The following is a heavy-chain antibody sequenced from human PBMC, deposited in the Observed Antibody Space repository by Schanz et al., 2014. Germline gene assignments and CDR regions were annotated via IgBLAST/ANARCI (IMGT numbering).Heavy chain of an antibody. CDR1: GFTFSSYS. V-gene: IGHV3-48*01. CDR3: ARAGYDADNWFDS. CDR2: ISSASSTI. Sequence: EVQLVESGGGLVQPGGSLRLSCAASGFTFSSYSMNWVRQAPGKGLEWVSYISSASSTINYADSVKGRFTISRDNAKNALFLQMNSLRAEDTAVYYCARAGYDADNWFDSWGQGTLVTVSS. J-gene: IGHJ5*01. D-gene: IGHD2-2*01.